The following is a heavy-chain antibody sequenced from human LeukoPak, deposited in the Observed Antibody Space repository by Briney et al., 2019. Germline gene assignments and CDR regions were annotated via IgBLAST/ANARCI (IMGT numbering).Heavy chain of an antibody. D-gene: IGHD4-17*01. CDR2: IIPIFGTA. Sequence: GASVKVSCKASGGTFSSYAISWVRQAPGQGLEWMGGIIPIFGTANYAQKFQGRVTITADESTSTAYMALSSLRSEDTAVYYCAREAYGDYETFDYWGQGTLVTVSS. V-gene: IGHV1-69*13. J-gene: IGHJ4*02. CDR3: AREAYGDYETFDY. CDR1: GGTFSSYA.